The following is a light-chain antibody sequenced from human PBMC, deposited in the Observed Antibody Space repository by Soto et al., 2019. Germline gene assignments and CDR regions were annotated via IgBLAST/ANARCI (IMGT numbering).Light chain of an antibody. J-gene: IGLJ1*01. V-gene: IGLV2-14*02. CDR2: EGS. Sequence: QSALTQPASVSGSPGQSITISCTGTSSDVGSYNLVSWYQQHPGKAPKLMIYEGSKRPSGVSYRFSGSKSGNTASLTVSGLQAEDEADYYCSSYSGTNNYVFGTGTKLTVL. CDR1: SSDVGSYNL. CDR3: SSYSGTNNYV.